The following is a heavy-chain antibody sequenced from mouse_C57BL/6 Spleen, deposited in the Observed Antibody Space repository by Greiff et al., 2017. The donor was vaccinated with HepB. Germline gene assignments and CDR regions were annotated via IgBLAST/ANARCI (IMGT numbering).Heavy chain of an antibody. J-gene: IGHJ4*01. D-gene: IGHD3-2*02. CDR1: GYTFTSYW. CDR3: ARTAQAVYAMDY. V-gene: IGHV1-59*01. CDR2: IDPSDSYT. Sequence: VQLQQPGAELVRPGTSVKLSCKASGYTFTSYWMHWVKQRPGQGLEWIGVIDPSDSYTNYNQKFKGKATLTVDTSSSTAYMQLGSLTSEDSAVYYCARTAQAVYAMDYWGQGTSVTVSS.